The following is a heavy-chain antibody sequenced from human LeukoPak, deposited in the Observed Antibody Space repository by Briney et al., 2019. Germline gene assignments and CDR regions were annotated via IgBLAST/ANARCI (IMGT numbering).Heavy chain of an antibody. CDR1: GFTFSDYI. V-gene: IGHV3-72*01. CDR3: SRDGGASDESAFDF. Sequence: GGSLRLSCEASGFTFSDYILDWVRQAPGKGLEWVGRIRRKRQSYSTEYAASVKGRFTISRDDPKNSLFLDMNSLKTEDTAVYHCSRDGGASDESAFDFWGRGTMVTVSS. D-gene: IGHD3-16*01. J-gene: IGHJ3*01. CDR2: IRRKRQSYST.